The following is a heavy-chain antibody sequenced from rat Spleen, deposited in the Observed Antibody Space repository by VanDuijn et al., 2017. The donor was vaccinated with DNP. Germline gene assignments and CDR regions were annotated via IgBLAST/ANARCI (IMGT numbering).Heavy chain of an antibody. CDR1: GFTFSAYY. D-gene: IGHD1-7*01. CDR3: TTGSYYGYPGF. V-gene: IGHV5-7*01. J-gene: IGHJ2*01. Sequence: EVQLVESGGGLVQPGRSLKLSCAASGFTFSAYYMAWVRQAPKKGLEWVATISYDGSSTNYRDSVKGRFTISRDSAKSSLYLQIDSLRSEDTATYYCTTGSYYGYPGFWGQGVMVTVSS. CDR2: ISYDGSST.